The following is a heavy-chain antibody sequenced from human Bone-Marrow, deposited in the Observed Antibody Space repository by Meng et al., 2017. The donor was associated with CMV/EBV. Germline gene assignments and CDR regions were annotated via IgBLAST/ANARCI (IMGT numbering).Heavy chain of an antibody. CDR2: INHSGST. D-gene: IGHD3-3*01. CDR1: GGSFSGYY. Sequence: GSLRLSCAVYGGSFSGYYWSWIRQPPGKGLEWIGEINHSGSTNYNPSLKSRVTISVDTSKNQFSLKLSSVTAADTAVYYCARGRRDFWSGYYIHAFEIWGQGTMVTVSS. V-gene: IGHV4-34*01. J-gene: IGHJ3*02. CDR3: ARGRRDFWSGYYIHAFEI.